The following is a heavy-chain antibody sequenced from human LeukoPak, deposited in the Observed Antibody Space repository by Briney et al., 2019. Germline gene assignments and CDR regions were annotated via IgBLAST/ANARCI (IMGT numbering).Heavy chain of an antibody. CDR3: ARGSRIAARHSPFDY. D-gene: IGHD6-6*01. V-gene: IGHV4-31*03. Sequence: SETLSLTCTVSGGSISSGGYYWSWIRQHPGKGLEWIGYIYYSGSTYYNPSLKSRVTISVDTSKNQFSLKLSSVTAADTAVYYCARGSRIAARHSPFDYWGQGTLVTVSS. CDR1: GGSISSGGYY. J-gene: IGHJ4*02. CDR2: IYYSGST.